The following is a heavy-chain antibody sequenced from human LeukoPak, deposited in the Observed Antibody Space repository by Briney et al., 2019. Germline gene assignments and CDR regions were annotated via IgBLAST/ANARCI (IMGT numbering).Heavy chain of an antibody. CDR1: GGSISSSSYY. CDR3: ARDPYLVRGATYYYYYMDV. J-gene: IGHJ6*03. CDR2: IYYSGST. D-gene: IGHD3-10*01. V-gene: IGHV4-39*02. Sequence: KPSETLSLTCTVSGGSISSSSYYWGWIRQPPGKGLEWIGSIYYSGSTYYNPSLKSRVTIPVDTSKNQFSLKLSSVTAADTAVYYCARDPYLVRGATYYYYYMDVWGKGTTVTVSS.